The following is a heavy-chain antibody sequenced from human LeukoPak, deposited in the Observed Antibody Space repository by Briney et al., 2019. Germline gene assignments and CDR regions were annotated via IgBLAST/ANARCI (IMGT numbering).Heavy chain of an antibody. D-gene: IGHD4-17*01. CDR1: GFTFSNYA. CDR2: VPGSGSST. Sequence: PGGSLRLSCAASGFTFSNYAMSWVRQAPGKGLEWVSTVPGSGSSTSYADSVKGRFTISRDNSKNTLYLQMNSLRAEDTAVYYCARDPASTYGDYSIDGMDVWGQGTTVTVSS. J-gene: IGHJ6*02. V-gene: IGHV3-23*01. CDR3: ARDPASTYGDYSIDGMDV.